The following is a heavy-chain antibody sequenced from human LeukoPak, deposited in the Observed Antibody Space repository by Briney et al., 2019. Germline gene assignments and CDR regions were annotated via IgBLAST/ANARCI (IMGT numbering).Heavy chain of an antibody. V-gene: IGHV3-33*01. CDR1: GFAFSSYG. J-gene: IGHJ4*02. Sequence: GRSLTLSCAASGFAFSSYGMHWARQAPGKGLEWVAVIWSDGTKKFYTDSVRGRFTISRDQSKNTLYLQMNSLSDEDTAVYYCARDNGGQEKWELGYFDYWGQGTVVTVSS. CDR3: ARDNGGQEKWELGYFDY. D-gene: IGHD1-26*01. CDR2: IWSDGTKK.